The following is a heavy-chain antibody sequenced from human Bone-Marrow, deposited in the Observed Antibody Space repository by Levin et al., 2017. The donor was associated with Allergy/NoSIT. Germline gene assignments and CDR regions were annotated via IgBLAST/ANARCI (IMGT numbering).Heavy chain of an antibody. CDR3: ARGRRYCSGGSCYSPSFYYYGMDV. CDR1: GFTFSDYY. Sequence: GGSLRLSCAASGFTFSDYYMSWIRQAPGKGLEWVSYISSSGSTIYYADSVKGRFTISRDNAKNSLYLQMNSLRAEDTAVYYCARGRRYCSGGSCYSPSFYYYGMDVWGQGTTVTVSS. J-gene: IGHJ6*02. CDR2: ISSSGSTI. D-gene: IGHD2-15*01. V-gene: IGHV3-11*01.